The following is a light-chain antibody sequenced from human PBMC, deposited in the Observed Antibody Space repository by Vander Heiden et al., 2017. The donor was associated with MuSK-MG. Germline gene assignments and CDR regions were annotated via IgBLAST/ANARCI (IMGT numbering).Light chain of an antibody. Sequence: EIVLTQSPGTLSLSPGERATLSCRARQSVSSSYLAWYQQKPGQAPRLLIYGASSMANGIPDRFSGSGSGTDFTLTISRLEPEDFAVYYCQQDGSSNFFGHGTKVDIK. CDR2: GAS. CDR1: QSVSSSY. J-gene: IGKJ3*01. CDR3: QQDGSSNF. V-gene: IGKV3-20*01.